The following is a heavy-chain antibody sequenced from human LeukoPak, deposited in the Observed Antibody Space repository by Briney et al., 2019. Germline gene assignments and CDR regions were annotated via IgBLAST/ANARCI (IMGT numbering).Heavy chain of an antibody. Sequence: SETLSLTCAVYGGSFSGYYWTWIRQAPGKGLEWIGEINLRGGISYHPHLKSRLTISVDASKNQFSLNLRSLTAADTAVYYCARGRQEVSMIVVVMTAVSYYLDVWGKGTTVTVS. D-gene: IGHD3-22*01. V-gene: IGHV4-34*01. CDR3: ARGRQEVSMIVVVMTAVSYYLDV. J-gene: IGHJ6*03. CDR1: GGSFSGYY. CDR2: INLRGGI.